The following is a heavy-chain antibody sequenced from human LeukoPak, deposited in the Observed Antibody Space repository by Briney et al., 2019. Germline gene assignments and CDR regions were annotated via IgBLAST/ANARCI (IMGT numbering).Heavy chain of an antibody. CDR3: AKKRDAFDI. J-gene: IGHJ3*02. CDR1: GFTFSSYA. D-gene: IGHD5-24*01. CDR2: LTDSGGTT. V-gene: IGHV3-23*01. Sequence: GGSLRLSCAASGFTFSSYAMGWVRQAPGKRPEWVSSLTDSGGTTYYVDSVKGRFTISRDNSKNTLYLHMNSLRAEDTAMYYCAKKRDAFDIWGQGTVVAVSS.